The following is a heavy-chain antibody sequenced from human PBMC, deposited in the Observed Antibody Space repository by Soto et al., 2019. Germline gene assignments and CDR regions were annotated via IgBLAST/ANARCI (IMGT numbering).Heavy chain of an antibody. CDR2: ISYDGSNK. J-gene: IGHJ6*02. Sequence: PGGSLRLSCAASGFTFSSYAMHWVRQAPGKGLEWVAVISYDGSNKYYADSVKGRFTISRDNSKNTLYLQMNSLRAEDTAVYYCARSKSITIFGVVIIRGQDYYGMDVWGQGTTVTVSS. V-gene: IGHV3-30-3*01. D-gene: IGHD3-3*01. CDR3: ARSKSITIFGVVIIRGQDYYGMDV. CDR1: GFTFSSYA.